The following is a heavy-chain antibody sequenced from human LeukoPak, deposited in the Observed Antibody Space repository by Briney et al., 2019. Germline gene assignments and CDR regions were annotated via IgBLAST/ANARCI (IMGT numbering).Heavy chain of an antibody. CDR2: ISGSDGST. CDR3: AREGYFFWGASKFAL. D-gene: IGHD3-16*01. Sequence: GGSLRLSCAASGYTFSNYAMTWVRQAPGKGLEWVSAISGSDGSTYYSDSVTGRFSISRDNAKNTLYLQMTSMTTDDTAVYYCAREGYFFWGASKFALWGKGTLVTVSS. CDR1: GYTFSNYA. V-gene: IGHV3-23*01. J-gene: IGHJ4*02.